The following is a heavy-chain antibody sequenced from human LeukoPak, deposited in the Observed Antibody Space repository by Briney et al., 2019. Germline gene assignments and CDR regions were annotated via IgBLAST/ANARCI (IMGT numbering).Heavy chain of an antibody. D-gene: IGHD3-3*01. Sequence: KSGPTLVNPTQTLTLTCTFSGFSPSTSGVGVGWIRQPPGKALEWLALIYWTDDKRYSPSLKSRLTIAKDTSKNQVVLTMTNMDPVDTATYYCVHAITIFGVPRENWFDPWGQGTLVTVSS. CDR3: VHAITIFGVPRENWFDP. CDR1: GFSPSTSGVG. CDR2: IYWTDDK. J-gene: IGHJ5*02. V-gene: IGHV2-5*01.